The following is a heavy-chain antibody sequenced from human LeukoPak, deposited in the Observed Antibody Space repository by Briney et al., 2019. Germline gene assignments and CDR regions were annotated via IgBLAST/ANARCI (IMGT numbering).Heavy chain of an antibody. CDR3: AKDGHYYDSSGYSAEFGY. Sequence: LAGGSLRLSCAASGFTFSSYGMHWVRQAPGKGLEWVAVISYDGSNKYYADSVKGRFTISRDNSKNTLYLQMNSLRAEDTAVYYCAKDGHYYDSSGYSAEFGYWGQGTLVTVSS. CDR1: GFTFSSYG. D-gene: IGHD3-22*01. J-gene: IGHJ4*02. CDR2: ISYDGSNK. V-gene: IGHV3-30*18.